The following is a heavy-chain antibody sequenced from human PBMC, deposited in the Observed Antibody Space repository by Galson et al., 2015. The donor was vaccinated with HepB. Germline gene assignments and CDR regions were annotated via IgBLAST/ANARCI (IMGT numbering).Heavy chain of an antibody. V-gene: IGHV3-74*01. CDR1: GFTFSFYW. CDR2: INNDGTTT. CDR3: ARPYGGNYHFDY. Sequence: SLRLSCAASGFTFSFYWMHWVRQAPRKGLVWVSRINNDGTTTNYADSVNGRFTISRDNAKNTLYLQMNSLRAEDTAVYYCARPYGGNYHFDYWGQGTLVTVSS. J-gene: IGHJ4*02. D-gene: IGHD4-23*01.